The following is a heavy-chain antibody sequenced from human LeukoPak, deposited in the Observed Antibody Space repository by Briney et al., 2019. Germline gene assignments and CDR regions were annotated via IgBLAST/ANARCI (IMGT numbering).Heavy chain of an antibody. V-gene: IGHV3-74*01. D-gene: IGHD1-26*01. CDR1: GFTFSSYW. CDR3: ARDPSSGSYFLDFDY. Sequence: GGSLRLSCAASGFTFSSYWMHWVRQAPGKGLVWVSRINTDGSSTSYADSAKGRFTISRDNAKNTLYLQMNSLRAEDTAVYYCARDPSSGSYFLDFDYWGQGTLVTVSS. J-gene: IGHJ4*02. CDR2: INTDGSST.